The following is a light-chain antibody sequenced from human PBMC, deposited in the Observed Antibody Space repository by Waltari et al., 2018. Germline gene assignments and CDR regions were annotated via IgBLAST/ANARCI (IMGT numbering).Light chain of an antibody. CDR1: HSNLGSNF. CDR3: ASWDDSHYV. CDR2: RNN. V-gene: IGLV1-47*01. J-gene: IGLJ1*01. Sequence: QSVLTQPPSASATPGQRVSISCSGSHSNLGSNFLSWYQQLPGTAPKLLIYRNNQRPSRVPDRFSAAKYGTSASLAISKLRSEDEGIYYCASWDDSHYVFGPGTTVSVL.